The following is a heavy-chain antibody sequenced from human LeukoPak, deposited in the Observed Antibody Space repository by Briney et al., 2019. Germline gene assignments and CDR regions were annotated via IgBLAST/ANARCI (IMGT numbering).Heavy chain of an antibody. Sequence: PGRSLRLSCTASGFTFGDYAMSWFRQAPGKGLEWVGFIRSKAYGGTTEYAASVKGRFTISRDDSKSIAYLQMNSLKTEDTAVYYCTRSHMVRGPKFDYWGQGNLVTVSS. CDR2: IRSKAYGGTT. D-gene: IGHD3-10*01. CDR3: TRSHMVRGPKFDY. V-gene: IGHV3-49*03. CDR1: GFTFGDYA. J-gene: IGHJ4*02.